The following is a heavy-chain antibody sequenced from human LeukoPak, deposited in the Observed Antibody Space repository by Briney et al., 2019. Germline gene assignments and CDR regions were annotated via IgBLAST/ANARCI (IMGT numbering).Heavy chain of an antibody. CDR3: ARGRYDSSGSYSLFDY. D-gene: IGHD3-22*01. CDR1: GFTFSTYW. V-gene: IGHV3-21*01. CDR2: ITRSSIYI. J-gene: IGHJ4*02. Sequence: PGGSLRLSCAASGFTFSTYWMHWVRLPPGKGLEWVSCITRSSIYIYYADSVKGRFTISRDNAKNSLYLQMNSLRAEDTAVYYCARGRYDSSGSYSLFDYWGQGTLVTVSS.